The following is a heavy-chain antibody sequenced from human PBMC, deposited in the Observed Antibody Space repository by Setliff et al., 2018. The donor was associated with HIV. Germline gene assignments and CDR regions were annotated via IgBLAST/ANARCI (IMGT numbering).Heavy chain of an antibody. J-gene: IGHJ4*02. D-gene: IGHD3-10*01. V-gene: IGHV4-59*08. CDR1: GGSITSYY. CDR2: IFDSGTT. Sequence: NPSETLSLTCTVSGGSITSYYWNWIRRSPGKGLEWIGYIFDSGTTKYNPSVTSRVTISVDASKNQFFLQLISVTAADTAVYYCARQGGYNSPLMVWGQGKLVTVSS. CDR3: ARQGGYNSPLMV.